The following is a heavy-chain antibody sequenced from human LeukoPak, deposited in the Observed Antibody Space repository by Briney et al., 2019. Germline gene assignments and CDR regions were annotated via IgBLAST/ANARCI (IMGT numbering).Heavy chain of an antibody. CDR3: AKDSHPGSGSYYKGNFDY. J-gene: IGHJ4*02. V-gene: IGHV3-30*18. CDR1: GFTFSSYG. D-gene: IGHD3-10*01. Sequence: GGSLRLSCAASGFTFSSYGMHWVRQAPGKGLEWVAVISYDGSNKYYADSVKGRFTISRDNSKNTLYLQMNSLRAEDTAVYYCAKDSHPGSGSYYKGNFDYWGQGTLATVSS. CDR2: ISYDGSNK.